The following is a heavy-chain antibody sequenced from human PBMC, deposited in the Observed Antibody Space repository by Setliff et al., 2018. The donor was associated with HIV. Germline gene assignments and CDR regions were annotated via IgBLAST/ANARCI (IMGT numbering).Heavy chain of an antibody. V-gene: IGHV1-24*01. D-gene: IGHD2-2*01. Sequence: GASVKVSCKVSGFTLREVSMHWVRQAPGKGLEWMGYFDPEDGETVYALKFQGRVTMTEDTSTDTAYMELSGLRSEDTAVYYCAIDMVGGWLRPMPDFWGQGALVTVS. J-gene: IGHJ4*02. CDR3: AIDMVGGWLRPMPDF. CDR2: FDPEDGET. CDR1: GFTLREVS.